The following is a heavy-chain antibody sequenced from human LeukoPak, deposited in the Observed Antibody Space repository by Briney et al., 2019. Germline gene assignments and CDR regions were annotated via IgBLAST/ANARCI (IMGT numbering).Heavy chain of an antibody. CDR1: GFTFSSYS. CDR2: ISSSGSTI. V-gene: IGHV3-48*04. J-gene: IGHJ4*02. D-gene: IGHD3-22*01. Sequence: GGSLRLSCAASGFTFSSYSMNWVRQAPGKGLEWVSYISSSGSTIYYADSVKGRFTISRDNAKNSLYLQMNSLRAEDTAVYYCARDREYYYDSSGYSPDYWGQGTLVTVSS. CDR3: ARDREYYYDSSGYSPDY.